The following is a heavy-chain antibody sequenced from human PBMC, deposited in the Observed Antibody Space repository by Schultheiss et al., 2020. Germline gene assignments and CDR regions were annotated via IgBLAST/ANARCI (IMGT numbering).Heavy chain of an antibody. Sequence: GESLKISCAASGFTFGSHGMHWVRQAPGKGLEWVAVISSDERDASYVDSVKGRFTIFRDNYRNTLYLQMNSLGAEDTAVYYCARDSYYGSGSHYIFDYWGQGTLVTVSS. CDR1: GFTFGSHG. CDR2: ISSDERDA. J-gene: IGHJ4*02. CDR3: ARDSYYGSGSHYIFDY. V-gene: IGHV3-30*03. D-gene: IGHD3-10*01.